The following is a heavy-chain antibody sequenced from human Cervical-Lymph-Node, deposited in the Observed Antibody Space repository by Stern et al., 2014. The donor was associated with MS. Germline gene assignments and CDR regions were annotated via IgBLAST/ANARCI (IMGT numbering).Heavy chain of an antibody. V-gene: IGHV4-59*08. D-gene: IGHD6-6*01. J-gene: IGHJ4*02. CDR1: GGSTSSYY. CDR2: ISSSGGT. Sequence: QVQLQESGPGLVKPSETLSLTCTVSGGSTSSYYWSWIRQPPGKGLEWIGYISSSGGTKYNPSLKSRVTISVDTSKNQFTLNLSLVTAADAAVYYCARGYTTSSGRPDYWGQGTLVTVST. CDR3: ARGYTTSSGRPDY.